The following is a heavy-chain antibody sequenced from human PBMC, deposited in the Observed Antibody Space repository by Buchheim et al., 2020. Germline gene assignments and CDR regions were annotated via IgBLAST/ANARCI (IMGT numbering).Heavy chain of an antibody. D-gene: IGHD2-8*01. CDR3: ASGDANFDH. CDR2: ISSGSSTI. V-gene: IGHV3-48*01. J-gene: IGHJ4*02. Sequence: EVQVVESGGGLVQPGGSLRLSCAASGISFRSSDMNWVRQAPGKGLEWVSYISSGSSTIYYADSVKGRFIISRDNAKSSLYLQMNSLRVEDTAVYYCASGDANFDHWGQGTL. CDR1: GISFRSSD.